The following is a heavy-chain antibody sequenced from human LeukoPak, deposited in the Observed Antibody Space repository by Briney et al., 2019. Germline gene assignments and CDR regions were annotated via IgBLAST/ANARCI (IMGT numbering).Heavy chain of an antibody. CDR2: IYTSGST. J-gene: IGHJ3*02. CDR1: GGSISSGDYY. V-gene: IGHV4-61*02. CDR3: AREGGYYDSSGYPFDAFDI. Sequence: SETLSLTCTVSGGSISSGDYYWSWIRQPPGKGLEWIGRIYTSGSTNYNPSLKSRVTISVDTSKNQFSLKLSSVTAADTAVYYCAREGGYYDSSGYPFDAFDIWGQGTMVTVSS. D-gene: IGHD3-22*01.